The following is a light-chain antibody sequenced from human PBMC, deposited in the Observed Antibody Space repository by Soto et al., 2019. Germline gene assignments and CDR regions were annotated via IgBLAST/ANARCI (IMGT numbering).Light chain of an antibody. CDR2: AAS. CDR3: QQLWTYPLT. J-gene: IGKJ4*01. CDR1: QDVSRP. Sequence: DTQLTQSPSFLSASVGDRVTIACRASQDVSRPVGWYQQKPGTAPKLLISAASTLNSGVPSRFSGSGSGTDFTLTISSLQPEDFATYYCQQLWTYPLTFGGGTKVDIK. V-gene: IGKV1-9*01.